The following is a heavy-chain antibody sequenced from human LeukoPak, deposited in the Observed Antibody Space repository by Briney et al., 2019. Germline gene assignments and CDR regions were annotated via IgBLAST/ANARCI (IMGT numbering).Heavy chain of an antibody. D-gene: IGHD2-15*01. CDR3: ARRALKYCSGGSCYSNWFDP. CDR1: GGSFSDHY. J-gene: IGHJ5*02. CDR2: INHSGST. Sequence: PSETLSLTCAVYGGSFSDHYWSWIRQPPGKGLEWIGEINHSGSTNYNPSLKSRVTISVDTSKNQFSLKLSSVTAADTAVYYCARRALKYCSGGSCYSNWFDPWGQGTLVTVSS. V-gene: IGHV4-34*01.